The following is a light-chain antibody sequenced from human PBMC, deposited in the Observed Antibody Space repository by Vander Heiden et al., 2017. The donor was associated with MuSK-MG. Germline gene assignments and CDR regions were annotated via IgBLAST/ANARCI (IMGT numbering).Light chain of an antibody. Sequence: DIPLTQSPSSLSASVGDRVTITCRASQSIAGHLNWYQQKPGKAPKLLIYAASSLQSGVPSRFSGSGSGTDFSLTISGLLPEDFATYYCQQSHSTPRTFGQGTKVEI. CDR2: AAS. CDR1: QSIAGH. J-gene: IGKJ1*01. V-gene: IGKV1-39*01. CDR3: QQSHSTPRT.